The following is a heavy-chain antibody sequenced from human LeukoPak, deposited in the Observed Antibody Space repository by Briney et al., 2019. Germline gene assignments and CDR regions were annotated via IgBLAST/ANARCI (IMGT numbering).Heavy chain of an antibody. CDR2: INSDGSST. D-gene: IGHD3-3*01. CDR3: ARAPYYDFWSGYPPDY. Sequence: GGSLRLSGAASGFTFRSYWLHWIRQAPGKGLVWFSRINSDGSSTNYADSVKGRFTISRDNAKNTLYLQMNSLRAEDTAVYYCARAPYYDFWSGYPPDYWGQGTLVTVSS. V-gene: IGHV3-74*01. CDR1: GFTFRSYW. J-gene: IGHJ4*02.